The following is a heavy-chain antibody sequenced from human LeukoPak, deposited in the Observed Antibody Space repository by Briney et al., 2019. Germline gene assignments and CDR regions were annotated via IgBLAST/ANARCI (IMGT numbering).Heavy chain of an antibody. J-gene: IGHJ4*02. CDR2: ISGGSDAI. CDR1: GFSFSSAS. Sequence: GGSLRLSCAASGFSFSSASMNWVRQTPGKGLEWVSYISGGSDAIYYADSVKGRFTISRDNAKRSLYLQLNNLRAEDTAVYYCARDFQWSSRDWGQGTLVTVSS. D-gene: IGHD2-15*01. V-gene: IGHV3-48*01. CDR3: ARDFQWSSRD.